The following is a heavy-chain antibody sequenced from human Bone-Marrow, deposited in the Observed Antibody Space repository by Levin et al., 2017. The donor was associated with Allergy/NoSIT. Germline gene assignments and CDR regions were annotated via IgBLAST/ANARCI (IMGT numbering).Heavy chain of an antibody. V-gene: IGHV3-48*01. CDR3: ASHCGIRCFWHGKDG. D-gene: IGHD2-21*01. CDR1: EFTFSSHT. Sequence: PGGSLRLSCAASEFTFSSHTMNWVRQAPGKGLEWVSYISSSSTTNYYADSVKGRFTISRDNAQNSLYLQMNSLRAEDTAVYYCASHCGIRCFWHGKDGWGQGTTVIVSS. CDR2: ISSSSTTN. J-gene: IGHJ6*02.